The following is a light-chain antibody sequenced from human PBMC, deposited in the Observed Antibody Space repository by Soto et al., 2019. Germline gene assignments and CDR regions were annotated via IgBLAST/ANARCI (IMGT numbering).Light chain of an antibody. J-gene: IGKJ1*01. Sequence: DIQMTQSPSTLSASVGDRVTITCRASQSISSWLAWYQQKPGKAPKLLIYKASSLESGVPSRFSGSGSGTEFTLTISSLQPDDLATYYRQQYNSFPTFGQGTKVEIK. CDR3: QQYNSFPT. V-gene: IGKV1-5*03. CDR1: QSISSW. CDR2: KAS.